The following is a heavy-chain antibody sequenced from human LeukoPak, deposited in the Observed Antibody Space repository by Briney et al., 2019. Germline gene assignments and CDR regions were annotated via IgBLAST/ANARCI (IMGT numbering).Heavy chain of an antibody. CDR3: ANLLRWEPY. CDR1: GFTFSSYG. Sequence: GGSLRLSCAAPGFTFSSYGMSWVRQAPGKGLEWVAVISYDGSNKYYADSVKGRFTISRDNSKNTLYLQMNSLRAEDTAVYYCANLLRWEPYWGQGTLVTVSS. D-gene: IGHD4-23*01. J-gene: IGHJ4*02. V-gene: IGHV3-30*18. CDR2: ISYDGSNK.